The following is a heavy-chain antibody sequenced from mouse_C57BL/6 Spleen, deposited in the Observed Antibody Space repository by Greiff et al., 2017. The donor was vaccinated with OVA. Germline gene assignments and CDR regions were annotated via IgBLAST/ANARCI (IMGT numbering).Heavy chain of an antibody. CDR1: GFTFSSYT. V-gene: IGHV5-9*01. CDR2: ISGGGGNT. Sequence: EVKLQESGGGLVKPGGSLKLSCAASGFTFSSYTMSWVRQTPEKRLEWVATISGGGGNTYYPDSVKGRFTISRDNAKNTLYLQMSSLRSEDTALYYCARQGNCLFAYWGQGTLVTVSA. CDR3: ARQGNCLFAY. J-gene: IGHJ3*01. D-gene: IGHD4-1*01.